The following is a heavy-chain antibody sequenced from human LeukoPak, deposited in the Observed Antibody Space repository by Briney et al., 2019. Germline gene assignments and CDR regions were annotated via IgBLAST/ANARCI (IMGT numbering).Heavy chain of an antibody. V-gene: IGHV3-23*01. J-gene: IGHJ6*02. Sequence: GGSLRLSCAASGFTFSSYVMSWVRQAPGKGLEWVSAISGSGGSTYYADSVKGRFTISRDNSKNTLYLQMNSLRAEDTAVYYCARTRITMVRGVNHPHYYYYGMDVWGQGTTVTVSS. CDR3: ARTRITMVRGVNHPHYYYYGMDV. D-gene: IGHD3-10*01. CDR2: ISGSGGST. CDR1: GFTFSSYV.